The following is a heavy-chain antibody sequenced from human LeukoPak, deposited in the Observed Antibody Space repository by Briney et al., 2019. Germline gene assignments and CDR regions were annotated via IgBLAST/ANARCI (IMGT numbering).Heavy chain of an antibody. CDR3: ARGGGLQLY. CDR2: TYYMSKWYN. Sequence: SQTLSLTCAISGDSVSTNGATWNWIRQSPSRSLEWLGRTYYMSKWYNDYAASVKSRIIINPDTSKNQFSLQLSSVTPEDTAVYYCARGGGLQLYWGQGTLVTVSS. CDR1: GDSVSTNGAT. V-gene: IGHV6-1*01. J-gene: IGHJ4*02. D-gene: IGHD1-1*01.